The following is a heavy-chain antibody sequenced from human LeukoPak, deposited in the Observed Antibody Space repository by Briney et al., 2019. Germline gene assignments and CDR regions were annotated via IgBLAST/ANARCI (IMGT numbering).Heavy chain of an antibody. Sequence: SETLSLTCAVYGGSFSGYYWSWIRQPPGKGLEWIGEINHSGSTNYNPSLKSRVTISVDTSKNQFPLKLSSVTAADTAVYYCARGPRIVVVVAATLPHAFDIWGQGTMVTVSS. J-gene: IGHJ3*02. CDR2: INHSGST. D-gene: IGHD2-15*01. CDR3: ARGPRIVVVVAATLPHAFDI. CDR1: GGSFSGYY. V-gene: IGHV4-34*01.